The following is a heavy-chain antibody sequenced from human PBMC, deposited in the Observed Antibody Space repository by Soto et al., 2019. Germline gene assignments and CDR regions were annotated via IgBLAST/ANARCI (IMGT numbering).Heavy chain of an antibody. Sequence: ASVKVSCKASGYTFTSYGISWVRQAPGQGLEWMGWISAYNGNTNYAQKLQGRVTMTTDTSTSTAYMELRSLRSDDTAVYYCARGGARVYSSSYHNWFDPWGQGTLVTVSS. CDR3: ARGGARVYSSSYHNWFDP. CDR2: ISAYNGNT. D-gene: IGHD6-6*01. CDR1: GYTFTSYG. V-gene: IGHV1-18*04. J-gene: IGHJ5*02.